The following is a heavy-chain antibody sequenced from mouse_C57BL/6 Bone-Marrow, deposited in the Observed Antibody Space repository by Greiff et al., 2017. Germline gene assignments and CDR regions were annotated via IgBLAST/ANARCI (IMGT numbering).Heavy chain of an antibody. CDR1: GYTFTSYW. CDR2: IHPNSGST. J-gene: IGHJ2*01. V-gene: IGHV1-64*01. Sequence: QVQLQQSGAELVKPGASVKLSCKASGYTFTSYWMHWVKQRSGQGREWIGMIHPNSGSTNYNEKFKSKATLTVDKSSSTAYMQLSSLTSEDSAVYYCARSFFTTVDYWGQGTTLTVSS. D-gene: IGHD1-1*01. CDR3: ARSFFTTVDY.